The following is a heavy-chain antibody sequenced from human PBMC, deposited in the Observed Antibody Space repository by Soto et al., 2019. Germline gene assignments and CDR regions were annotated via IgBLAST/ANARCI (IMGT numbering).Heavy chain of an antibody. Sequence: QVQLQESGPGLVKPSQTLSLTCTVSGGSISDVDFYWSWIRQPPGQGLEWIGYIYYSGTTYFNPSLKTRGSISIDTSRGQFSLQLDSVTAADTAVYYCARLFAYYDKEPGAFDIWCRGTMVTVSS. D-gene: IGHD3-22*01. V-gene: IGHV4-30-4*01. CDR1: GGSISDVDFY. CDR3: ARLFAYYDKEPGAFDI. CDR2: IYYSGTT. J-gene: IGHJ3*02.